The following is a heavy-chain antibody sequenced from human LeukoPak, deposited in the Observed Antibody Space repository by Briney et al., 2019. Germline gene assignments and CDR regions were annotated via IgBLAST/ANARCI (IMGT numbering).Heavy chain of an antibody. CDR2: INEDVSQI. Sequence: GGSLRLSCAASGFTFSSYAMHWVRQAPGKGLEWVAHINEDVSQIYYVDSVKGRFTISRDNAKSSLYLQMNNLRVEDTALYYCAKPRSTGWYYFDYWGQGTLVTVSS. CDR1: GFTFSSYA. V-gene: IGHV3-7*03. J-gene: IGHJ4*02. D-gene: IGHD6-19*01. CDR3: AKPRSTGWYYFDY.